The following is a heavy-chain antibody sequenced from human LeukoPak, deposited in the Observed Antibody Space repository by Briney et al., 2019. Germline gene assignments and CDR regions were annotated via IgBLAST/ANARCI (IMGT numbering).Heavy chain of an antibody. Sequence: PSETLSLTCAVYGGSFSGYYWSWIRQPPGKGLEWIGYIYYSGSTNYNPSLKSRVTISVDTSKNQFSLKLSSVTAADTAVYYCARGYSSGWEGHFDYWGQGTLVTVSS. CDR1: GGSFSGYY. D-gene: IGHD6-19*01. V-gene: IGHV4-59*01. J-gene: IGHJ4*02. CDR2: IYYSGST. CDR3: ARGYSSGWEGHFDY.